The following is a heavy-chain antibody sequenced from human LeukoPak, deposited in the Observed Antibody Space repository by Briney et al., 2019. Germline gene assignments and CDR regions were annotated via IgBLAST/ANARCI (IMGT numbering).Heavy chain of an antibody. Sequence: ASVKVSCKASGYTFTSYAMHWVRQTPGQRLEGMGWINAGNGNTKYSQEFQGRVTITRDTSASTAYMELSSLRSEDMAVHYCARGGPYSGFDPWGQGTLVTVSS. J-gene: IGHJ5*02. CDR2: INAGNGNT. CDR1: GYTFTSYA. D-gene: IGHD2-21*01. V-gene: IGHV1-3*03. CDR3: ARGGPYSGFDP.